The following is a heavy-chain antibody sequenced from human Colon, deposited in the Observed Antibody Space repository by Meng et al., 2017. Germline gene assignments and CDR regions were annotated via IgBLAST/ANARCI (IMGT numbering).Heavy chain of an antibody. CDR2: IYHSGST. J-gene: IGHJ3*02. CDR1: GYSISSGSY. V-gene: IGHV4-38-2*01. D-gene: IGHD2-15*01. CDR3: AKNGTDCIFPGCPPRRDAFEI. Sequence: GSLRLSCAVSGYSISSGSYWGWIRQPPGKGLEWIATIYHSGSTYYNPSLKSLVTISVDTSKNQFSLTLTSVTAADTAIYYCAKNGTDCIFPGCPPRRDAFEIWGQGAMVTVSS.